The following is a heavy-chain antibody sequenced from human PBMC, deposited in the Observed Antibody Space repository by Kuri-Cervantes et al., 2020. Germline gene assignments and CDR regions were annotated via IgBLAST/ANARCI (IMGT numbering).Heavy chain of an antibody. V-gene: IGHV3-23*01. Sequence: GGSLRLSCAASGFTFSSYGMSWVRQAPGKGLEWVSAVSGLGSSTYYTDSVKGRFTISRDNSKNTLYLQMNSLRAEDTAVYYCARDGAGMVVSNWFDPWGQGTLVTGLL. CDR2: VSGLGSST. CDR1: GFTFSSYG. D-gene: IGHD2-15*01. J-gene: IGHJ5*02. CDR3: ARDGAGMVVSNWFDP.